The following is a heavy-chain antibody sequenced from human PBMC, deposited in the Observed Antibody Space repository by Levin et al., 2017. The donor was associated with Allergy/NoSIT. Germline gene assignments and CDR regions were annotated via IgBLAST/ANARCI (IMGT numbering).Heavy chain of an antibody. D-gene: IGHD2-15*01. CDR1: GLTFSDAW. CDR3: PWVDRRVNYYFMDV. CDR2: ITSKGSGETI. J-gene: IGHJ6*03. Sequence: GGSLRLSCVVSGLTFSDAWMSWVRQAPGKGLEWVGRITSKGSGETIDYAADVKGRFTISRADSENTVFLQMASLKSEDTAVYFCPWVDRRVNYYFMDVWGKGTTVTVSS. V-gene: IGHV3-15*01.